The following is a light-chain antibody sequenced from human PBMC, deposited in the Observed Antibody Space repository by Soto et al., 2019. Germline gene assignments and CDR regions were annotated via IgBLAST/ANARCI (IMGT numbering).Light chain of an antibody. CDR3: QQYNTFST. Sequence: DIQMTQSPSTLSASVGDRVTLACRASQSISIWLAWYQQKPGKAPNLLIYKASTLQTGVPSRFTGSGSGTDFTLTISSLQPDDFATYYSQQYNTFSTFGQGTKVEMK. J-gene: IGKJ1*01. CDR2: KAS. V-gene: IGKV1-5*03. CDR1: QSISIW.